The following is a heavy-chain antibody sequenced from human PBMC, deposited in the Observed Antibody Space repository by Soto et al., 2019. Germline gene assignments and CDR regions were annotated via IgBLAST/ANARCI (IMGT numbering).Heavy chain of an antibody. D-gene: IGHD2-21*01. V-gene: IGHV3-74*01. CDR3: ARGVRGAYGLDI. Sequence: EVQLVESGGGLVQPGGSLRLSCAASGLTFSSHWMHWVRQAPGKGLVWVSRIDSDGSRTNYADSVKGRFTISRDNAKNTVYLQMNSLRVEETAEYYCARGVRGAYGLDIWGQGTMVTVSS. CDR2: IDSDGSRT. CDR1: GLTFSSHW. J-gene: IGHJ3*02.